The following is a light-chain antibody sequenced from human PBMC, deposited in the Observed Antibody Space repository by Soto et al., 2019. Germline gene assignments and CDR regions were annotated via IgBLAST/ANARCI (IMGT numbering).Light chain of an antibody. CDR3: SSYTSSSTVI. CDR2: DVN. Sequence: QSALTQPASVSGSPGQSITISCTGTSSDVGGYNYVSWYQHHPGKAPKLMIYDVNNRPSGVSHRFSGSKSGNTASLTISGLQAEDEADSHCSSYTSSSTVIFGGGTQLTVL. CDR1: SSDVGGYNY. J-gene: IGLJ2*01. V-gene: IGLV2-14*03.